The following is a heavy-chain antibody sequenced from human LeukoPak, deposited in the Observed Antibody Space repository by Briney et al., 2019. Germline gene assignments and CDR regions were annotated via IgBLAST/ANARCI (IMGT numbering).Heavy chain of an antibody. CDR1: GYTFTSYG. J-gene: IGHJ5*02. CDR3: ARVGVGRRYCSSTSCYKGWFDP. D-gene: IGHD2-2*02. Sequence: ASVKVSCKASGYTFTSYGISWMRQAPGQGLEWMGWISAYNGNTNYAQKLQGRVTMTTDTSTSTAYMELRSLRSDDTAVYYCARVGVGRRYCSSTSCYKGWFDPWGQGTLVTVSS. V-gene: IGHV1-18*01. CDR2: ISAYNGNT.